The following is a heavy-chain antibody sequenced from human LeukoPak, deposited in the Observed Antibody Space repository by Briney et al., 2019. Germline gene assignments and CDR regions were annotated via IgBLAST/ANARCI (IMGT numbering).Heavy chain of an antibody. CDR2: IKQDGSEK. J-gene: IGHJ6*03. CDR3: ARLTSGYYYYYYMDV. D-gene: IGHD5-12*01. Sequence: GGSPRLSCAASGFTFSSYWMSWVRQAPGKGLEWVANIKQDGSEKYYVDSVKGRFTISRDNAKNSLYLQMNSLRAEDTAVYYCARLTSGYYYYYYMDVWGKGTTVTVSS. V-gene: IGHV3-7*01. CDR1: GFTFSSYW.